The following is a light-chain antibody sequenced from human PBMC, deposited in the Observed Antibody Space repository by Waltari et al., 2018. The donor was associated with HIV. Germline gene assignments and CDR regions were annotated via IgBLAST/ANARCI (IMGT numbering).Light chain of an antibody. CDR1: TADVGGSNH. V-gene: IGLV2-8*01. CDR3: VSYAGVNDRWA. J-gene: IGLJ3*02. CDR2: EVN. Sequence: SALTQPPSASGSPGQSVTISCTGTTADVGGSNHVSWYQQHPGKAPKFLIFEVNQRPSGVPNRFSGSKSGNTASLTVSGLQAEDEAHYYCVSYAGVNDRWAFGGGTKLTV.